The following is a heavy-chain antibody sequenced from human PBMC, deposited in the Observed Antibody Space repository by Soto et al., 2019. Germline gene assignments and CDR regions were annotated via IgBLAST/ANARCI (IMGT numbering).Heavy chain of an antibody. V-gene: IGHV4-4*02. D-gene: IGHD4-17*01. Sequence: SETLSLTCAVSGGSISSSNWWSWVRQPPGKGLEWIGEIYHSGSTNYNPSLKSRVTISVDKSKNQFSLKLSSVTAADTAVYYCASQSDDYGDFDYWGQGTLVTVSS. CDR1: GGSISSSNW. CDR3: ASQSDDYGDFDY. CDR2: IYHSGST. J-gene: IGHJ4*02.